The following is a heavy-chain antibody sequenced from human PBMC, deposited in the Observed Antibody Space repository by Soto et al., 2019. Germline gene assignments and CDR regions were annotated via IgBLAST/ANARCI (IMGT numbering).Heavy chain of an antibody. D-gene: IGHD6-13*01. J-gene: IGHJ5*02. Sequence: VQLVQSGAEVEKPGASVKVSCKASGYTFTSYDINWVRQATGQGLEWMGWMNPNSGNTGYAQKFQGRVTMTRNTSISTAYMELSSLRSEDTAVYYCARERSAAGTGWFDPWGQGTLVTVSS. CDR2: MNPNSGNT. V-gene: IGHV1-8*01. CDR1: GYTFTSYD. CDR3: ARERSAAGTGWFDP.